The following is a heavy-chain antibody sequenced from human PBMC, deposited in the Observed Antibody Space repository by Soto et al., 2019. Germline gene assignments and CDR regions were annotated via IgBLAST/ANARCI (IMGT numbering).Heavy chain of an antibody. CDR3: ARGYAVVAARRPPTYYYYGMDV. J-gene: IGHJ6*02. Sequence: ASVKVSCKASGYTFTGYYMHWVRQAPGQGLEWMGWINPNSGGTNYAQKFQGWVTMTRDTSISTAYMELSRLRSDDTAVYYCARGYAVVAARRPPTYYYYGMDVWGQGTTVTVSS. D-gene: IGHD2-15*01. V-gene: IGHV1-2*04. CDR2: INPNSGGT. CDR1: GYTFTGYY.